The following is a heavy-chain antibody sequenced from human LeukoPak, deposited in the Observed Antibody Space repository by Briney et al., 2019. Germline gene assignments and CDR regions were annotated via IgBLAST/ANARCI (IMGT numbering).Heavy chain of an antibody. CDR2: ISSSSSSTI. CDR3: ARGIPFRGLPSKEKDY. Sequence: PGGSLRLSCAASGFTFSSYSMNWVRQAPGKGLEWVSYISSSSSSTIYYADSVKGRFTISRDNTKNSLYLQMNSLRAEDTAVYYCARGIPFRGLPSKEKDYWGQGTLVTVSS. D-gene: IGHD3-10*01. J-gene: IGHJ4*02. CDR1: GFTFSSYS. V-gene: IGHV3-48*01.